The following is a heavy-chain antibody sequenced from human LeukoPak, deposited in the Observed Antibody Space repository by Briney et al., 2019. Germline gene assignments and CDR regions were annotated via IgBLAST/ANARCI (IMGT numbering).Heavy chain of an antibody. Sequence: GGSLRLSCAASRFTFSSYGMHWVRQAPGKGLEWVAVIWYDGSNKYYADSVKGRFTISRDNSKNTLYLQMNSLRAEDTAVYYCARVYGSGSQPLFDYWGQGTLVTVSS. V-gene: IGHV3-33*01. CDR2: IWYDGSNK. J-gene: IGHJ4*02. D-gene: IGHD3-10*01. CDR1: RFTFSSYG. CDR3: ARVYGSGSQPLFDY.